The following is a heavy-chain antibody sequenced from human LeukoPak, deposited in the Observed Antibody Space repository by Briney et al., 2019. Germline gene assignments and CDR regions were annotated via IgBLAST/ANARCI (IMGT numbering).Heavy chain of an antibody. CDR3: ARARLLYGPRAEYFQH. V-gene: IGHV4-34*01. CDR2: INHSGST. D-gene: IGHD2/OR15-2a*01. Sequence: SETLSLTCAVYGGSFSGYYWSWIRQPPGEGLEWIGEINHSGSTNYNPSLKSRVTISVDTSKNQFSLKLSSVTAADTAVYYCARARLLYGPRAEYFQHWGQGTLVTVSS. J-gene: IGHJ1*01. CDR1: GGSFSGYY.